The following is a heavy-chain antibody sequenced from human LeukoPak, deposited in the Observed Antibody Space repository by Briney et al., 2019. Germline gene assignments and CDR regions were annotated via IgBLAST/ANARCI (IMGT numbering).Heavy chain of an antibody. V-gene: IGHV1-2*02. J-gene: IGHJ3*02. CDR2: INPNSGGT. D-gene: IGHD2-8*02. CDR1: GYTFTGYY. CDR3: ARGAAWWMSKGDRAFDI. Sequence: ASVKVSCKASGYTFTGYYMHWVRQAPGQGLEWMGWINPNSGGTNYAQKFQGRVTMTRDTSISTAYMELSRLRSDDTAVYYCARGAAWWMSKGDRAFDIWGQGTMVTVSS.